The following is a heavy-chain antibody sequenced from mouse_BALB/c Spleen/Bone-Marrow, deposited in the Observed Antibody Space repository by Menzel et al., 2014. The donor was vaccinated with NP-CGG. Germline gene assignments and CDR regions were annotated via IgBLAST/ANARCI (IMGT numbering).Heavy chain of an antibody. D-gene: IGHD2-2*01. CDR3: AIIGYQAWFTY. V-gene: IGHV1-9*01. CDR1: GYAFSTYW. J-gene: IGHJ3*01. Sequence: VQLVESGTELMKPGASVKISCKATGYAFSTYWIQWIKQRPGHGLDWIREISPGTGNTNNNEKFRGKATFTADASSNTAYMQLSSLTSEDSAVYFCAIIGYQAWFTYWGQGTLVTVSP. CDR2: ISPGTGNT.